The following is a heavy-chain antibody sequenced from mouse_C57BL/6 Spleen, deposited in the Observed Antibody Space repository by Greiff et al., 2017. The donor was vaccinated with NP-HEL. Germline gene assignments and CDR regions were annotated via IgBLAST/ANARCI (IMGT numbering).Heavy chain of an antibody. CDR3: ARDGDYDEGRAWFAY. J-gene: IGHJ3*01. CDR1: GFTFSSYA. CDR2: ISDGGSYT. V-gene: IGHV5-4*01. D-gene: IGHD2-4*01. Sequence: DVKLVESGGGLVKPGGSLKLSCAASGFTFSSYAMSWVRQTPEQRLEWVATISDGGSYTYYPDNVKGRFTISRDNAKNNLYLQMSHLKSEDTAMYYCARDGDYDEGRAWFAYWGQGTLVTVSS.